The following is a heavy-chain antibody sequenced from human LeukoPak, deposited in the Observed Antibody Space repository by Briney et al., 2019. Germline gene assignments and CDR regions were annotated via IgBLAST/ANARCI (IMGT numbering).Heavy chain of an antibody. CDR3: ARDRSIVGASKSGNDY. CDR2: IYYSGST. V-gene: IGHV4-39*07. J-gene: IGHJ4*02. CDR1: GGSISSSSYY. D-gene: IGHD1-26*01. Sequence: PSETLSLTCTVSGGSISSSSYYWGWIRQPPGKGLEWIGSIYYSGSTYYNPSLKSRVTISVDTSKNQFSLKLSSVTAADTAVYYCARDRSIVGASKSGNDYWGQGTLVTVSS.